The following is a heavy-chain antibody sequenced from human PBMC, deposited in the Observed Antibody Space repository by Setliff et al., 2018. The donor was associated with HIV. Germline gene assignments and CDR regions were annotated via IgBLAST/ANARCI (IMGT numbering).Heavy chain of an antibody. CDR1: GFTFSSHW. J-gene: IGHJ4*02. Sequence: TGGSLRLSCAVSGFTFSSHWMVWVRQAPGKGLEWVANINQDGSEKNYVDSVKGRFTISRDNSKNTLYLQMNSLRAEDTAVYYCARGGFGTGLDYWGLGALVTVSS. D-gene: IGHD6-13*01. CDR3: ARGGFGTGLDY. V-gene: IGHV3-7*01. CDR2: INQDGSEK.